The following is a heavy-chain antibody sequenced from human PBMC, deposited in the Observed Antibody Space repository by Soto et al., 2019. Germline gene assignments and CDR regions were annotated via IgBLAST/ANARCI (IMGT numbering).Heavy chain of an antibody. CDR2: ISRHNGNT. Sequence: QVQLVQSGAEVKKPGASVKVSCKASGYVFISYGISWVRQAPGQGHEWMGWISRHNGNTNYAQKFQGRVTMTTDASTSTAYMELRSLRSDDTAVYYCARDLDGSGSYYTDYWGQGTLVTVSS. D-gene: IGHD3-10*01. CDR1: GYVFISYG. J-gene: IGHJ4*02. V-gene: IGHV1-18*01. CDR3: ARDLDGSGSYYTDY.